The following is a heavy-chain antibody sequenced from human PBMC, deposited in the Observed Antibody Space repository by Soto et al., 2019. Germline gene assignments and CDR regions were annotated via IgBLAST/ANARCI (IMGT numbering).Heavy chain of an antibody. D-gene: IGHD3-9*01. CDR3: ARDQNVLRYFDWLLLTDAFDI. V-gene: IGHV1-69*13. CDR2: IIPIFGTA. CDR1: GGTFSSYA. Sequence: EASVKVSCKASGGTFSSYAISWVRQAPGQGLEWMGGIIPIFGTANYAQKFQGRVTITADESTSTAYMELSSLRSEDTAVYYCARDQNVLRYFDWLLLTDAFDIWGQGTMVTVSS. J-gene: IGHJ3*02.